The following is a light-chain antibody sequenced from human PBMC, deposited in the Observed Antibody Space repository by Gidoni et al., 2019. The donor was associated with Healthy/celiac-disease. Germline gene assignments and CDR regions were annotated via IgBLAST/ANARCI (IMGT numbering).Light chain of an antibody. CDR2: KES. V-gene: IGKV1-5*03. CDR1: QSISSW. Sequence: IQMTQSPSTLSASVGDRVTITCRASQSISSWLAWYQQKPGKAPKLRIYKESSLESGVPSRFSGRGSGKEFTLTISSLQPDDFATYYCQQYNSYSETFGQGTKVEIK. J-gene: IGKJ1*01. CDR3: QQYNSYSET.